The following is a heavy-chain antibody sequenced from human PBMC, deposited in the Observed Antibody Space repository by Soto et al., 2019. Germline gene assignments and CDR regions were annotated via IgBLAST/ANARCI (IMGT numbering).Heavy chain of an antibody. CDR3: ARDLSVRFLEWLPSPYYFDY. D-gene: IGHD3-3*01. CDR2: ISSSSSYI. V-gene: IGHV3-21*01. CDR1: GFTFSSYS. J-gene: IGHJ4*02. Sequence: SGGSLRLSCAASGFTFSSYSMNWVRQAPGKGLEWVSSISSSSSYIYYADSVKGRFTISRDNAKNSLYLQMNSLRAEDTAVYYCARDLSVRFLEWLPSPYYFDYWGQGTLVTVSS.